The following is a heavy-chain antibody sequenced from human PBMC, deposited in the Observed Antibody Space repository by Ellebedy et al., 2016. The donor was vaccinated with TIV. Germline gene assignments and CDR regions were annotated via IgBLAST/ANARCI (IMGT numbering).Heavy chain of an antibody. Sequence: SETLSLTCAVHGGSITGYYWSLIRQPPGGGLEWIGEINHRGTTSHNPSLKSRVTLSVDTSKNQFFLQLTSVTAADTAVYYCARHRTGSNTFDIWGQGTMVSVSS. V-gene: IGHV4-34*01. D-gene: IGHD3-10*01. CDR1: GGSITGYY. CDR3: ARHRTGSNTFDI. J-gene: IGHJ3*02. CDR2: INHRGTT.